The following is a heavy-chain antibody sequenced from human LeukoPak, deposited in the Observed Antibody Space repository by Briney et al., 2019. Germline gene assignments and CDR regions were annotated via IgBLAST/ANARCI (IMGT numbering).Heavy chain of an antibody. Sequence: ASEKVSCKASGYTFTTYDINWVRQATGQGLEWMGWMNPNSGYTGYAQKFQGRVTITRDTSISTAYMELSSLRSEDTAVYYCARVAGSIDYWGQGTLVTVSS. CDR3: ARVAGSIDY. V-gene: IGHV1-8*03. CDR1: GYTFTTYD. J-gene: IGHJ4*02. CDR2: MNPNSGYT. D-gene: IGHD6-19*01.